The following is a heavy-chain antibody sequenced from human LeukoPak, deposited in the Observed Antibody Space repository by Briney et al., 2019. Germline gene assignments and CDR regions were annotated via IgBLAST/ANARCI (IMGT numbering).Heavy chain of an antibody. D-gene: IGHD3-10*01. V-gene: IGHV3-11*01. CDR1: GFTFSDYY. CDR2: ISSSGSTI. Sequence: GGSLRLSCAASGFTFSDYYMSWIRQAPGKGLEWVSYISSSGSTIYYADSVKGRFTISRDNTKNSLYLQMNGLRAEDTAVYYCASTGITIVRGVQWFDPWGQGTLVTVSS. CDR3: ASTGITIVRGVQWFDP. J-gene: IGHJ5*02.